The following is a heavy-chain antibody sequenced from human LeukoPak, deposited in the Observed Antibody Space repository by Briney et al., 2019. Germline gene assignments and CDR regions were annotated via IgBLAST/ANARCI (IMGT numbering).Heavy chain of an antibody. CDR2: IYTSGST. D-gene: IGHD3-22*01. J-gene: IGHJ4*02. Sequence: SQTLSLTCTVSGGSISSGSYYWSWIRQPAGKGLEWIGRIYTSGSTNYNPSLKSRVTISVDTSKNQFSLKLSSVTAADTAVYYCARAARNDYYDSSGYYGGILYYLDYWGQGTLVTVSS. CDR3: ARAARNDYYDSSGYYGGILYYLDY. CDR1: GGSISSGSYY. V-gene: IGHV4-61*02.